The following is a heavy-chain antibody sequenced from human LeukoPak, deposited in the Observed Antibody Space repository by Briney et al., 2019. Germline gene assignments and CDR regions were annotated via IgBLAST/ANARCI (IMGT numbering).Heavy chain of an antibody. V-gene: IGHV4-59*01. Sequence: PSETLSLTCTVSGGSISSYYWSWIRQPPGKGLEWIGYIYYSGSTNYNPSLKSRVTISVDTSKNQFSLKLSSVTAADTAVYYCARSGNYYGSGSRLHNWFDPWGQGTLVTVSS. CDR3: ARSGNYYGSGSRLHNWFDP. CDR1: GGSISSYY. CDR2: IYYSGST. D-gene: IGHD3-10*01. J-gene: IGHJ5*02.